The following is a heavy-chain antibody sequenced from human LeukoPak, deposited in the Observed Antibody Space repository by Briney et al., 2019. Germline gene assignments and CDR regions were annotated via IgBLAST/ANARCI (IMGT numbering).Heavy chain of an antibody. CDR2: IYYSGNT. CDR3: ARRTHTHRYSSSSYFDY. Sequence: SETLSLTCTVSGGSISSYYWSWLRQPPGKGLEWIGYIYYSGNTNYNPSLESRVTISVDTSKNQFSLKLRTVTAADTAVYYCARRTHTHRYSSSSYFDYWGQGTLVTVSS. D-gene: IGHD6-6*01. V-gene: IGHV4-59*08. CDR1: GGSISSYY. J-gene: IGHJ4*02.